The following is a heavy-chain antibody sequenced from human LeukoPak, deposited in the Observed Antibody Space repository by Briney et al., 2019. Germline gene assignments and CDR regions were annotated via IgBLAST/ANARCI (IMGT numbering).Heavy chain of an antibody. CDR2: ISGSGGST. D-gene: IGHD3-10*01. CDR3: AKGRKVVLWFGDKSGYYYMDV. V-gene: IGHV3-23*01. CDR1: GFTFSSYG. J-gene: IGHJ6*03. Sequence: SGGSLRLSCAASGFTFSSYGMSWVRQAPGKGLEWVSAISGSGGSTYYADSVKGRFTISRDNSKNTLYLQMNSLRAEDTAVYYCAKGRKVVLWFGDKSGYYYMDVWGKGTTVTVSS.